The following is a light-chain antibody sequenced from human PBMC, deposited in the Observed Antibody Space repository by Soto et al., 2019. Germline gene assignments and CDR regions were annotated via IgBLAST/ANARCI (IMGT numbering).Light chain of an antibody. J-gene: IGKJ3*01. CDR1: QSVLYSSNSRNY. Sequence: DIVMTQSPDSLAVSLGERATINCKSSQSVLYSSNSRNYLAWYQQKPGQPPKLLIYWASSRESGVPDRFSGSGSGTDFTLTINSLQAEDVAVYYCQQYYNSPLTFGPGTKVDIK. V-gene: IGKV4-1*01. CDR2: WAS. CDR3: QQYYNSPLT.